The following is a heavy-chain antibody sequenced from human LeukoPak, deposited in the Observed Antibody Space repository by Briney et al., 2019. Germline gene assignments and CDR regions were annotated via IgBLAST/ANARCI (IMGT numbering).Heavy chain of an antibody. Sequence: PSQTLSLTCAVSGGSISSGGYSWSWIRQPPGKGLEWTGYIYHSGSTYYNPSLKSRVTISVDRSKNQFSLKLSSVTAADTAVYYCARGLVGYCSGGSCLKSRGAHNWFDPWGQGTLVTVSS. CDR3: ARGLVGYCSGGSCLKSRGAHNWFDP. CDR1: GGSISSGGYS. CDR2: IYHSGST. D-gene: IGHD2-15*01. J-gene: IGHJ5*02. V-gene: IGHV4-30-2*01.